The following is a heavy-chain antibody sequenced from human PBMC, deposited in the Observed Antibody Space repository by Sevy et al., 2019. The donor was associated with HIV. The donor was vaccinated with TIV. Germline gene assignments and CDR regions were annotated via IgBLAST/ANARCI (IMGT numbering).Heavy chain of an antibody. D-gene: IGHD5-12*01. J-gene: IGHJ4*02. CDR3: ARGFRESGDDFLLFDY. Sequence: SQTLSLTCAISGDSVSSNSAAWNWIRQSPSRGLEWLGRTYYRAKWYNDYAVSVKSRITINPDTSKNQFSMQLNSVTPEDTAVYYCARGFRESGDDFLLFDYWGQGTLVTVSS. V-gene: IGHV6-1*01. CDR2: TYYRAKWYN. CDR1: GDSVSSNSAA.